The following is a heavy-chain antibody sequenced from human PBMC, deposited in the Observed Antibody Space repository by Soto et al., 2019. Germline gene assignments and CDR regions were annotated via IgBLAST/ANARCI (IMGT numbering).Heavy chain of an antibody. D-gene: IGHD3-22*01. Sequence: GASVKVSCKASGYTFASYGISWLRQSPGQGPEWMGWISGYNGKTQYAEKFQGRLTMTTDTSTSAAHMEVRSLRSDDTAVYYCARDNYERSGYFDYWGQGTLVTVSS. CDR2: ISGYNGKT. V-gene: IGHV1-18*04. J-gene: IGHJ4*02. CDR1: GYTFASYG. CDR3: ARDNYERSGYFDY.